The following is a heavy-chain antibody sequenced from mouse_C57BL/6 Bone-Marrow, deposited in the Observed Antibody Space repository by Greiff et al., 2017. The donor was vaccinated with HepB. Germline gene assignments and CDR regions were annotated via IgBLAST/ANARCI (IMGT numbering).Heavy chain of an antibody. D-gene: IGHD4-1*01. Sequence: EVHLVESGGGLVQPGGSLKLSCAASGFTFSDYYMYWVRQTPEKRLEWVAYISNGGGSTYYPDTVKGRFTISRDNAKNTLYLQMSRLKSEDTAMYYCARSNWDGGYWYFDVWGTGTTVTVSS. CDR3: ARSNWDGGYWYFDV. CDR2: ISNGGGST. CDR1: GFTFSDYY. V-gene: IGHV5-12*01. J-gene: IGHJ1*03.